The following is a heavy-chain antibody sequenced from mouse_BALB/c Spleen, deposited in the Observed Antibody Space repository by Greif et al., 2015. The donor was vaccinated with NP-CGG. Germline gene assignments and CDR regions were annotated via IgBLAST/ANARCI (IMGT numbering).Heavy chain of an antibody. CDR1: GNTFTSSW. Sequence: QVQLQQSGSVLVRPGASVKLSCKASGNTFTSSWMHWAKQRPGQGLEWIGEIHPNSGNINYNEKFKGKATLTVDTSSSTAYVDLSSLTSEDSAVYYCAKSGDYDNSFDYWGQGTTLTVSS. CDR3: AKSGDYDNSFDY. D-gene: IGHD2-4*01. CDR2: IHPNSGNI. J-gene: IGHJ2*01. V-gene: IGHV1S130*01.